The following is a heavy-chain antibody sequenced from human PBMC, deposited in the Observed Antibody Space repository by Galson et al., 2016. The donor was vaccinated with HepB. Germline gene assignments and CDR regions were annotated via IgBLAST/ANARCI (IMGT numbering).Heavy chain of an antibody. D-gene: IGHD3-10*01. CDR2: ISYDASKK. CDR3: AKSPLMFFGELLGYFQH. CDR1: GFTFGSYG. V-gene: IGHV3-30*18. J-gene: IGHJ1*01. Sequence: SLRLSCAASGFTFGSYGMHWVRQAPGKGLEWVAVISYDASKKHYADSVKGRFTISRDKSKNTLYLQMNSLRAEDTAVYYCAKSPLMFFGELLGYFQHWGQGTLITDSS.